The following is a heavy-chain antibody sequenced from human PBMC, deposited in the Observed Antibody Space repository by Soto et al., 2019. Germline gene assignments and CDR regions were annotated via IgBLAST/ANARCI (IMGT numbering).Heavy chain of an antibody. J-gene: IGHJ6*02. D-gene: IGHD4-4*01. CDR1: GFTFSSYA. V-gene: IGHV3-23*01. Sequence: GGSLRLSCAASGFTFSSYAMSWVRQSPGRGLEWVSAISGSGGSTYYADSVKGRFTISRDNSKNTLYLQMNSLRAEDTAVYYCAKVGVTTSSAYYYGMDVWGQGTTVTVSS. CDR3: AKVGVTTSSAYYYGMDV. CDR2: ISGSGGST.